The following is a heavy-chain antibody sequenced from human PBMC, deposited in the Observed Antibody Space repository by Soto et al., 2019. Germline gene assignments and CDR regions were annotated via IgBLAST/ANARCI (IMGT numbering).Heavy chain of an antibody. Sequence: PGGSLRLSCAAFGFTFSTNSMAWVRQTPGNGLEWVSGLRVGGDRAFYLESVKGRFTISSDTSKNVVYLQMNSLRADDTAVYFCEKWDGYGDSWGQGTLVTVSS. CDR1: GFTFSTNS. V-gene: IGHV3-23*01. CDR2: LRVGGDRA. D-gene: IGHD5-12*01. CDR3: EKWDGYGDS. J-gene: IGHJ5*01.